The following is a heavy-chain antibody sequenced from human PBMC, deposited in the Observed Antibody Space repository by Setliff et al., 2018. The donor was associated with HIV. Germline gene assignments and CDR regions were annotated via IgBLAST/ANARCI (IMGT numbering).Heavy chain of an antibody. Sequence: TSETLSLTCTVSGGSISSSTYYWGWIRQPPGKGLEWIGTISYSGSTYYNPSLKSRVIISVDTSKNQFSLKLSSVTAADTAVYYCASPRGYCSGGTCHFWYFDLWGRGTPVTVSS. D-gene: IGHD2-15*01. J-gene: IGHJ2*01. CDR2: ISYSGST. V-gene: IGHV4-39*01. CDR3: ASPRGYCSGGTCHFWYFDL. CDR1: GGSISSSTYY.